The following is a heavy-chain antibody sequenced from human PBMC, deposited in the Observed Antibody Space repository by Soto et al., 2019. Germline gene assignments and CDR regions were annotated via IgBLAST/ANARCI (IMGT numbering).Heavy chain of an antibody. CDR3: GRDLCVGGGSCYFDN. V-gene: IGHV4-31*03. CDR2: IYYSGST. Sequence: SETLSLTCTVSGGSISSSGYYWSWIRQHPGKGLEWIGYIYYSGSTYYNPSLKSRVTISVDTSKNQFSLKLSSVTAADTAVYYGGRDLCVGGGSCYFDNWGQGTLVTVSS. CDR1: GGSISSSGYY. D-gene: IGHD2-15*01. J-gene: IGHJ4*02.